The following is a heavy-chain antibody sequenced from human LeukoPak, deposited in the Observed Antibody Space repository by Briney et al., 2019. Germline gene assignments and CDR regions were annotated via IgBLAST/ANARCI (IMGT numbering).Heavy chain of an antibody. CDR2: ISYDGSNK. Sequence: GGSLRLSCGASGFTFSNYGMHWVRQAPGKGLEWVAVISYDGSNKYYADSVKGRFTISRDNSKNTLYLQMNSLRAEDAAVYYCAKGGWLRLSYYFDYWGQGTLVTVSS. V-gene: IGHV3-30*18. CDR3: AKGGWLRLSYYFDY. J-gene: IGHJ4*02. D-gene: IGHD5-12*01. CDR1: GFTFSNYG.